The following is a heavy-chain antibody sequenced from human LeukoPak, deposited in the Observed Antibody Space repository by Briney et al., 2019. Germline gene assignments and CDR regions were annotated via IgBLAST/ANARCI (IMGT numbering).Heavy chain of an antibody. CDR2: VYTSGST. D-gene: IGHD1-26*01. V-gene: IGHV4-4*09. CDR3: ARRVGPGLAFDI. CDR1: GGSISSYY. Sequence: SETLSLTCTVSGGSISSYYWNWIRRPPGKGLEWIGYVYTSGSTNYNPSLKSRVTISVDTSKNQFSLKLSSVTAADTAVYYCARRVGPGLAFDIWGQGTMVTVSS. J-gene: IGHJ3*02.